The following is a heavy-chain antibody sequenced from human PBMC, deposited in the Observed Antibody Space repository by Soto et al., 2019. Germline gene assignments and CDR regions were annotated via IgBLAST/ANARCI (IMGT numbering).Heavy chain of an antibody. Sequence: PWGALRVSCAASGFTCSSYVMHWVRQAPGKGLEWVAVIWYDGSNKYYADSVKGRFTISRDNSKNTLYLQMNSLRAEDTAVYYCARDYYVSGSYSTLSSLYYGMDVWGQGTTVTVS. D-gene: IGHD3-10*01. CDR1: GFTCSSYV. J-gene: IGHJ6*02. CDR2: IWYDGSNK. V-gene: IGHV3-33*01. CDR3: ARDYYVSGSYSTLSSLYYGMDV.